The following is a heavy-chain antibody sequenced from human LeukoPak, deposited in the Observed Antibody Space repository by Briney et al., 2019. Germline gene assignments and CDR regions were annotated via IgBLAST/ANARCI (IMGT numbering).Heavy chain of an antibody. CDR2: IYSGGDT. CDR1: GLTVSSNY. Sequence: GGSLRLSCAASGLTVSSNYMTWVRQAPRKGLEWVSIIYSGGDTYYPDSVKGRFAISTGNSKNKVYLQMNTLRAEATAVYYCASLHGGGYWGQGTLVTVSS. D-gene: IGHD3-10*01. CDR3: ASLHGGGY. V-gene: IGHV3-66*02. J-gene: IGHJ4*02.